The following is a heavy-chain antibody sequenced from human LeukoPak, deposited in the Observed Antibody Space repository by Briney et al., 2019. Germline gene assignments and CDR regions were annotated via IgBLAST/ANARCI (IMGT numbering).Heavy chain of an antibody. Sequence: PGGSLRLSCAASGFTFDDYGMSWVRLIPGKGLEWLSGINWNGGSTGYADSVKGRFTISRDNSKNTLYLQMNSLRAEDTAVYYCAKISSYYYGSGSDKYYFDYWGQGTLVTVSS. CDR2: INWNGGST. CDR3: AKISSYYYGSGSDKYYFDY. D-gene: IGHD3-10*01. CDR1: GFTFDDYG. V-gene: IGHV3-20*04. J-gene: IGHJ4*02.